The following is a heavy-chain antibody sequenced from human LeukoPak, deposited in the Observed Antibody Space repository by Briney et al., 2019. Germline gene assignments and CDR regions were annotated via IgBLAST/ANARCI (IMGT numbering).Heavy chain of an antibody. CDR2: ISSSSSYT. V-gene: IGHV3-11*06. J-gene: IGHJ4*02. CDR1: GLTFSDYY. CDR3: AREIRGYSYGYFDY. D-gene: IGHD5-18*01. Sequence: GGSLRLSCAASGLTFSDYYMSWIRQAPGKGLEWVSYISSSSSYTNYADSVKGRFTISRDNAKNSLYLQMNSLRAEDTAVYYCAREIRGYSYGYFDYWGQGTLVTVSS.